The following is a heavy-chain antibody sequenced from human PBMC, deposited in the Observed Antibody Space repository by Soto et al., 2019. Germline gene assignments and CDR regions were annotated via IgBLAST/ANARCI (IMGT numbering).Heavy chain of an antibody. D-gene: IGHD6-6*01. CDR1: GFTFSGSA. V-gene: IGHV3-73*01. CDR3: TRSSSIAAHSVLDV. J-gene: IGHJ6*04. CDR2: IRSKANSYAT. Sequence: GESLKISCAASGFTFSGSAMHWVRQASGKGLEWVGRIRSKANSYATAYAASVKGRFTISRDDSKNTAYLQMNSLKTEDTAVYYCTRSSSIAAHSVLDVWGKGTTVTVSS.